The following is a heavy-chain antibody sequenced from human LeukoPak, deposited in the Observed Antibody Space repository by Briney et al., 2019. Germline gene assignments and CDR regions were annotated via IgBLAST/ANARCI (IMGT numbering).Heavy chain of an antibody. CDR2: IKEDGSVK. CDR1: GFTFSTHW. V-gene: IGHV3-7*03. D-gene: IGHD5-12*01. J-gene: IGHJ4*02. CDR3: ARDSTWQLDY. Sequence: PGGSLRLSCTASGFTFSTHWMTWVRQPPGKGLEWVANIKEDGSVKYYVDSVKGRFTISRDNIKDALYLQMDSLRADDTAVYFCARDSTWQLDYWGQGTLITVSS.